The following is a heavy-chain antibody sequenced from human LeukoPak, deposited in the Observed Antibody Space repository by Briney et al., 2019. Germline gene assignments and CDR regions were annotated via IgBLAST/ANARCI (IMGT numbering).Heavy chain of an antibody. D-gene: IGHD1-7*01. J-gene: IGHJ4*02. CDR1: GFTFSSYT. V-gene: IGHV3-23*01. Sequence: GGSLRLSCADSGFTFSSYTLSWVRQAPGKGLWWVSGICEKGGRTPYADSVKGHFIIPRDNSKTRLYRQRNSLRAEDTAVYYCAKDGGRGIENYSCGTFDYWGQGTLVTVSS. CDR2: ICEKGGRT. CDR3: AKDGGRGIENYSCGTFDY.